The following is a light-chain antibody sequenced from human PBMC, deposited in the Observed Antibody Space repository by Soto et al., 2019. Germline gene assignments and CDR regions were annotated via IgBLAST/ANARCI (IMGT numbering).Light chain of an antibody. Sequence: EIVLTQCPGTLSLSPGERAPLSCRASQSVSSSYLAWYQQKPGQAPRLLIYGASSRATGIPDRFSGSGSGTEFTLTISRLEPEDFAVYYCQQYGSSGTFGQGTKVDIK. CDR3: QQYGSSGT. CDR1: QSVSSSY. V-gene: IGKV3-20*01. J-gene: IGKJ1*01. CDR2: GAS.